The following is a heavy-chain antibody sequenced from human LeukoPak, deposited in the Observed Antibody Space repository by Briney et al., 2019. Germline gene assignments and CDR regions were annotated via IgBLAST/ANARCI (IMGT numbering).Heavy chain of an antibody. CDR1: GYTFTSYY. V-gene: IGHV1-3*01. J-gene: IGHJ4*02. D-gene: IGHD5-18*01. Sequence: ASVQVSCKASGYTFTSYYMHWVRQAPGQRLEWMGWINAGNGNTKYSQKFQGRVTITRDTSASTAYMELSSLRSEDTAVYYCARVVDVNSYGLFDYWGQGTLVTVSS. CDR2: INAGNGNT. CDR3: ARVVDVNSYGLFDY.